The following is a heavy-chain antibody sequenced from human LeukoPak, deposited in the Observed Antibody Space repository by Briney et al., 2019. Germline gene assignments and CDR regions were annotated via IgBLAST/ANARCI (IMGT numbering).Heavy chain of an antibody. V-gene: IGHV3-23*01. CDR1: GFTFRRYG. CDR2: ISGSGGNT. Sequence: GGTLRLSCAASGFTFRRYGMSWVRQAPGKGLEWVSAISGSGGNTFYADSVKGRFTISRDNSKNTLYLQMNSLRAEDTAVYYCATPAPHGSDPSLYYYYMDVWGKGTTVTISS. J-gene: IGHJ6*03. CDR3: ATPAPHGSDPSLYYYYMDV. D-gene: IGHD3-10*01.